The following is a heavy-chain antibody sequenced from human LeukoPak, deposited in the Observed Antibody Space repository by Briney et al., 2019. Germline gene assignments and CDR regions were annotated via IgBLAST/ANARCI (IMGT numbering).Heavy chain of an antibody. V-gene: IGHV3-23*01. Sequence: SGGSLRLSCAASGFTFSSYAMSWVRQAPGKGLEWVSAISGSGGSTYYADSVKGRFTISRDNSKNTLYLQMNSLRAEDTAVYYCARDRYDFWSGYYSPRGYFDYWGQGTLVTVSS. D-gene: IGHD3-3*01. CDR3: ARDRYDFWSGYYSPRGYFDY. CDR1: GFTFSSYA. CDR2: ISGSGGST. J-gene: IGHJ4*02.